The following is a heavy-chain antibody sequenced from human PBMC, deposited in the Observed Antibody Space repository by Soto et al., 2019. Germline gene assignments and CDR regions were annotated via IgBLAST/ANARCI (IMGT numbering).Heavy chain of an antibody. Sequence: QVQLVQSGAEVKKPGSSVKVSCKASGGTFSSYAISWVRQAPGQGLEWMGGIIPIFGTADYAQKFQGRVTITADESTGTAYMELSSLRSEDTAVYYCARQGDPGGYYYYGMDVWGQGTTVTVSS. CDR1: GGTFSSYA. J-gene: IGHJ6*02. D-gene: IGHD2-21*02. V-gene: IGHV1-69*12. CDR2: IIPIFGTA. CDR3: ARQGDPGGYYYYGMDV.